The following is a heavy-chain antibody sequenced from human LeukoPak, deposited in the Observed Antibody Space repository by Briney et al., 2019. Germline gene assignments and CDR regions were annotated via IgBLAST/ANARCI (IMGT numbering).Heavy chain of an antibody. D-gene: IGHD6-6*01. CDR1: GFTFSSYG. CDR3: ARGASSSPAANYYFYYYIDV. J-gene: IGHJ6*03. V-gene: IGHV3-48*03. CDR2: LSSSGRTI. Sequence: HPGGSLRLSCTASGFTFSSYGLNWVRQAPGKGLERVSHLSSSGRTICYADSVKRRLTISRDNAENSLYLQMSSLRAEDTAVYYCARGASSSPAANYYFYYYIDVWGKGTTATVS.